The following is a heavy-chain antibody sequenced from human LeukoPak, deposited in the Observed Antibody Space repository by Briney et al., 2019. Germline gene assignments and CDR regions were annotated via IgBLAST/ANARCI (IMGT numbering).Heavy chain of an antibody. CDR2: IRAGGDNT. V-gene: IGHV3-23*01. D-gene: IGHD1-7*01. Sequence: PGGSLRLSFAASGFTFRSYAMMWVRQAPGKGQELLSSIRAGGDNTYYADSVTGRFTISRDNSKNTLFLQMYSLRAEDTAVYYCAKDERNWNYNLASQTYDWGQGTLVTVSS. CDR3: AKDERNWNYNLASQTYD. J-gene: IGHJ4*02. CDR1: GFTFRSYA.